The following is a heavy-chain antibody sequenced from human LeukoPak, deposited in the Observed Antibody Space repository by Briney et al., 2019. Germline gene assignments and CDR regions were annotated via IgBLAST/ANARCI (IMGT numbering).Heavy chain of an antibody. V-gene: IGHV4-34*01. CDR3: ARVRDYVWGSYRSSSGFDY. D-gene: IGHD3-16*02. Sequence: SETLSLTCAVYGGSFSSYYWSWIRQPPGKGLEWIGEINHSGSTNYNPSLKSRVTISVDTSKNQFSLKLSSVTAADTAVYYCARVRDYVWGSYRSSSGFDYWGQGTLVTVSS. J-gene: IGHJ4*02. CDR2: INHSGST. CDR1: GGSFSSYY.